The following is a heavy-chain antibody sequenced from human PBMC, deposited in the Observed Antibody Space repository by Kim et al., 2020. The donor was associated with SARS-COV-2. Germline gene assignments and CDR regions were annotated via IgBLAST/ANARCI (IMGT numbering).Heavy chain of an antibody. V-gene: IGHV4-59*01. CDR2: IYYTGST. J-gene: IGHJ6*02. CDR3: ARDGSFTIFGVVTGHYGMDV. CDR1: GGSISSYY. Sequence: SETLSLTCTVSGGSISSYYWSWIRQPPGKGLEWIGYIYYTGSTNYNPSLKSRVTISVDTSKNQFSLKLSSVTAADPAVYYCARDGSFTIFGVVTGHYGMDVWGQGTTVTVSS. D-gene: IGHD3-3*01.